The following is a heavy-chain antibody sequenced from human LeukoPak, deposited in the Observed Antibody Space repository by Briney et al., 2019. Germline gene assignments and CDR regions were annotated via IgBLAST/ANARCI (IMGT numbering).Heavy chain of an antibody. J-gene: IGHJ3*02. V-gene: IGHV3-53*01. Sequence: GGSLRLSCAASGFTVSNNYMSWVRQAPGKGLEWVTDMYSGGSTNYADSVKGRFIISRDDSKNILDLQMNSLKAEDTAVYYCARGNYASTGPGALDIWGQRTMVTVSS. D-gene: IGHD3-22*01. CDR3: ARGNYASTGPGALDI. CDR2: MYSGGST. CDR1: GFTVSNNY.